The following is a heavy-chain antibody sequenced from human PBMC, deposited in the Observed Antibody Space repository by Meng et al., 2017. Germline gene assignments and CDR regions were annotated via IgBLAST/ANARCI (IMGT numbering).Heavy chain of an antibody. V-gene: IGHV1-18*01. CDR1: GYTFTSYG. D-gene: IGHD6-13*01. CDR2: ISAYNGNT. J-gene: IGHJ5*02. Sequence: ASVKVSCKASGYTFTSYGISWGRRAPGQGREGMGWISAYNGNTNYEQKLQGRVTMTTDTSTSTAYMELRSLRSDDTAVYYCASSRSWLHSSSWYHTPRNNWFDPWGQGTLVTVSS. CDR3: ASSRSWLHSSSWYHTPRNNWFDP.